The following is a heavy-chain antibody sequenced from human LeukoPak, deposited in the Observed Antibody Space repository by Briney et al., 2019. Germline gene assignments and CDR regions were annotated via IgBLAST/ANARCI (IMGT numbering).Heavy chain of an antibody. Sequence: GGSLRLSCAASGFTVSSNYMSWVRQAPGKGLEWVSAISGSGGSTYYADSVKGRFTISRDNSKNTLYLQMNSLRAEDTAVYYCAKDVSWGSGSYWADWGQGTLVTVSS. D-gene: IGHD3-10*01. CDR3: AKDVSWGSGSYWAD. V-gene: IGHV3-23*01. CDR2: ISGSGGST. J-gene: IGHJ4*02. CDR1: GFTVSSNY.